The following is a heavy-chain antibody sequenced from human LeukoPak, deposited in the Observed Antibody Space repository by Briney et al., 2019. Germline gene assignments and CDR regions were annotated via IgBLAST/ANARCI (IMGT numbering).Heavy chain of an antibody. CDR2: ISGGSGYI. Sequence: GGSLRLSCAASGFTFSSYSMNRVRQAPGKGLEWVSSISGGSGYIYYADSVKGRFTISRDNAKNSLYLQMNSRRAEDTAVYYCVGGPIAAAGEDYWGQGILVTVSS. J-gene: IGHJ4*02. V-gene: IGHV3-21*01. D-gene: IGHD6-13*01. CDR3: VGGPIAAAGEDY. CDR1: GFTFSSYS.